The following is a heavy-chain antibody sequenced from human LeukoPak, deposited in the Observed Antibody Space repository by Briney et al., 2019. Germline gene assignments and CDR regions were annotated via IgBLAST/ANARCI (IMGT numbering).Heavy chain of an antibody. V-gene: IGHV4-31*03. J-gene: IGHJ4*02. CDR1: GGSITSVGYY. CDR2: IYYSGST. Sequence: SETLSLTCTVSGGSITSVGYYWSWIRQHPGKGLEWIGYIYYSGSTYYNPSLPSLKSRVTISVDTSKNQFSLKLSSVTAADTAVYYCARRLAPGITIFGVVITKYYFDYWGQGTLVTVSS. D-gene: IGHD3-3*01. CDR3: ARRLAPGITIFGVVITKYYFDY.